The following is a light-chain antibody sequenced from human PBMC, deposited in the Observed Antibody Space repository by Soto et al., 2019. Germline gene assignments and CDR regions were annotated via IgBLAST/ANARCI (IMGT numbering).Light chain of an antibody. Sequence: EIVLTQSPVTLSLSPGERATLSCRATRSVNNFVAWYQQKPGQAPSLLIYDASNRATGIPARFSGSGSGTDFTLTISSLEPEDFAVYYCQQRSNWPLLTFGGGTKVDIK. J-gene: IGKJ4*01. CDR2: DAS. CDR3: QQRSNWPLLT. CDR1: RSVNNF. V-gene: IGKV3-11*01.